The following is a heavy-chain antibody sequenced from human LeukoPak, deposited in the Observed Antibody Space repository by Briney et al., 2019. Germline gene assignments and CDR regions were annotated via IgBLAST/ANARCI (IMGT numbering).Heavy chain of an antibody. J-gene: IGHJ6*02. CDR1: GFTVNNNY. V-gene: IGHV3-66*01. CDR3: ARVRSGSYWSYYYYGMDV. CDR2: IYNTGET. Sequence: GGSLRLSCAASGFTVNNNYMSWVRQAPGKGLEWVSFIYNTGETYYLDSVKGRFTISRDNSKNMLYLQMNSLRAGDTAVYYCARVRSGSYWSYYYYGMDVWGQGTTVTVSS. D-gene: IGHD1-26*01.